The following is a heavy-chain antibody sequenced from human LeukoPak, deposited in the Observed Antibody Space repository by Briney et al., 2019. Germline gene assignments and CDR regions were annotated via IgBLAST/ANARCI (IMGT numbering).Heavy chain of an antibody. J-gene: IGHJ4*02. Sequence: TSETLSLTCTVSGGSISSYYWSWIRQPPGKGLEWIGYIYYSGSTNYNPSLKSRVTISVDTSKNQFSLKLSSVTAADTAVYYCARVVVPAAMGDYWGQGTLVTVSS. V-gene: IGHV4-59*08. CDR1: GGSISSYY. CDR2: IYYSGST. D-gene: IGHD2-2*01. CDR3: ARVVVPAAMGDY.